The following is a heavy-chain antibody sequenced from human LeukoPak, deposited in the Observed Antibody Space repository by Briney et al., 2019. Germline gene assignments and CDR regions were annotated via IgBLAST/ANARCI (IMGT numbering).Heavy chain of an antibody. CDR1: GGTFSSYA. Sequence: GASVKVSCKASGGTFSSYAISWVRQAPGQGLEWMGGIIPIFGTANYAQKFQGRVTITADESTSTAYMELSRLRSDDTAVYYCSRDLNYAGNSFDCWGQGTLVTVSS. V-gene: IGHV1-69*13. CDR2: IIPIFGTA. CDR3: SRDLNYAGNSFDC. J-gene: IGHJ4*02. D-gene: IGHD4-23*01.